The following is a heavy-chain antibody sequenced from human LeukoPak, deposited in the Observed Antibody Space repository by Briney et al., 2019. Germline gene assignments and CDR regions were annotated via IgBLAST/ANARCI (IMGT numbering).Heavy chain of an antibody. V-gene: IGHV4-39*01. D-gene: IGHD6-19*01. CDR2: IYNSGST. CDR1: GGSISSSNYF. CDR3: ARRGSGWNILDD. J-gene: IGHJ1*01. Sequence: SETLTLICTVSGGSISSSNYFWGWIRQSPGKGMEWIGSIYNSGSTYYNPSLKSRVTISEDTSKNQFSLKLSSVTAADTAVYYCARRGSGWNILDDWGQGRLVTVSS.